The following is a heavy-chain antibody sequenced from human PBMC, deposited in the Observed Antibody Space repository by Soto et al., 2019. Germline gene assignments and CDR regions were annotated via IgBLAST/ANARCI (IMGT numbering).Heavy chain of an antibody. J-gene: IGHJ5*02. V-gene: IGHV4-31*02. D-gene: IGHD2-8*01. Sequence: PSETLSLTCTVSGGSISSGGYYWSWIRQHPGKGLEWIGYIYYSGSTYYNPSLKSRVTISVDTSKNQFSLKLSSVTAADTAVYYCARDIRTNGVINWFDPWGQGTLVTVSS. CDR3: ARDIRTNGVINWFDP. CDR1: GGSISSGGYY. CDR2: IYYSGST.